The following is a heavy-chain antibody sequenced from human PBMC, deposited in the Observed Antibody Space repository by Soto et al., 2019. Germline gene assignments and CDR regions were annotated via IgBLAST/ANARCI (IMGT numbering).Heavy chain of an antibody. D-gene: IGHD3-22*01. Sequence: LALTCAVSGGSISSSNWWSWVRQPPGKGLEWIGEIYHSGSTNYNPSLKSRVTISVDKSKNQFSLKLSSVTAADTAVYYCARVIQALYDSSGYYVTARLFDPWGQGTLVTVSS. V-gene: IGHV4-4*02. CDR2: IYHSGST. CDR1: GGSISSSNW. J-gene: IGHJ5*02. CDR3: ARVIQALYDSSGYYVTARLFDP.